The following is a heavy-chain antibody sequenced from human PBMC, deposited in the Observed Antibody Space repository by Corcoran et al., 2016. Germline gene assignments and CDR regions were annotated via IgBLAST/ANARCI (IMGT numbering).Heavy chain of an antibody. CDR3: AKRKDATKWFAAFDI. CDR1: GFTFSNYD. J-gene: IGHJ3*02. V-gene: IGHV3-23*01. Sequence: EVQLLGSGGGLVQPGGSLRLSCAVSGFTFSNYDMGWVRQAPGKGLEWVSSITGGGRSRYYADSVKGRFTISRDNSTTTLYLQMSSLRAEETAVYYCAKRKDATKWFAAFDIWDQGTMVTVSS. D-gene: IGHD3-10*01. CDR2: ITGGGRSR.